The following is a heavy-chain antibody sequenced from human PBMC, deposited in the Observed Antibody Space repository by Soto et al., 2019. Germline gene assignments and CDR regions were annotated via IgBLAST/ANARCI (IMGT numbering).Heavy chain of an antibody. CDR1: GFTFSSYV. Sequence: EVQLLESGGGLVQPGGSLRLSCAASGFTFSSYVMSWVRQAPGKGLEWVSVISGSGGSTYYADSVKGRFTISRDNSKNTRYLQVNSMSAEDTAVYYCASHLWFGELSNWGQGTLVTVSS. D-gene: IGHD3-10*01. CDR2: ISGSGGST. V-gene: IGHV3-23*01. J-gene: IGHJ4*02. CDR3: ASHLWFGELSN.